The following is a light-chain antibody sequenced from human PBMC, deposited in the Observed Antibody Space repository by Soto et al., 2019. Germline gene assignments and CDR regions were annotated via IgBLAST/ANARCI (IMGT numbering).Light chain of an antibody. J-gene: IGLJ1*01. CDR3: SSYTSYTSDV. CDR2: DVS. CDR1: SSDVGGYKY. V-gene: IGLV2-14*01. Sequence: QSALTQPASVSGSPGQSIAISCTGTSSDVGGYKYVSWYQQYPGKAPKLMIYDVSNRPSGVPDRFSGSKSGNTASLTISGLQSEDEAEYYCSSYTSYTSDVFGTGTKVTVL.